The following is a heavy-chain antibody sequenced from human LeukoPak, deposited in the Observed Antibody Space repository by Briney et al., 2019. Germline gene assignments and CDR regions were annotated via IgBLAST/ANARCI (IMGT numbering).Heavy chain of an antibody. Sequence: SSETLSLTCTVSGDSIRTYYWTWIRQPPGKGLEWLGYIFYTGTTNYNPSLKSRVTISVDLPKNQFSLRLTSLTAADTAVYFCARMNYYGCYYFDFWGQGTLVTVSS. CDR1: GDSIRTYY. J-gene: IGHJ4*02. CDR3: ARMNYYGCYYFDF. CDR2: IFYTGTT. V-gene: IGHV4-59*01. D-gene: IGHD3-10*01.